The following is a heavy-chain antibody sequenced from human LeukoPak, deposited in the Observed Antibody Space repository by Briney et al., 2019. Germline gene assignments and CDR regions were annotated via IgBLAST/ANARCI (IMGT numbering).Heavy chain of an antibody. V-gene: IGHV3-7*01. CDR1: GFTFSDYS. CDR3: ARGGDYYDSSGYYYMVY. CDR2: IKQDGSEK. Sequence: GGSLRLSCAASGFTFSDYSINWVRQAPGKGLEWVANIKQDGSEKYYVDSVKGRFTISRDNAKNSLYLQMNSLRAEDTAVYYCARGGDYYDSSGYYYMVYWGQGTLVTVSS. J-gene: IGHJ4*02. D-gene: IGHD3-22*01.